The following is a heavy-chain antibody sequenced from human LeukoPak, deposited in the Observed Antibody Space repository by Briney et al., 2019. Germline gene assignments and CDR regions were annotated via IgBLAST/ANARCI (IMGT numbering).Heavy chain of an antibody. D-gene: IGHD2-2*01. J-gene: IGHJ6*02. CDR3: ARDSVVVPAAIFYYYYYGMDV. V-gene: IGHV3-30*03. CDR2: ISYDGSNK. CDR1: GFTFSSYG. Sequence: PGGSLRLSCAASGFTFSSYGMHWVRQAPGKGLEWVAVISYDGSNKYYADSVKGRFTISRDNSKNTLYLQMNSLRAEDTAVYYCARDSVVVPAAIFYYYYYGMDVWGQGTTVTVSS.